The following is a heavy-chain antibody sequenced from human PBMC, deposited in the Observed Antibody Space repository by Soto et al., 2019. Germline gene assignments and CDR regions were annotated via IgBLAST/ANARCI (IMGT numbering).Heavy chain of an antibody. D-gene: IGHD5-12*01. CDR1: GGSISSGDYY. CDR3: ARVGKRWLQSFDY. J-gene: IGHJ4*02. V-gene: IGHV4-30-4*01. CDR2: IYYSGST. Sequence: QVQLQESGPGLVKPSQTLSLTCTVSGGSISSGDYYWSWIRQPPGKGLEWIGYIYYSGSTYYNPSLKSRVTISVDTSKNRFSLKLSSVTAADTAVYYCARVGKRWLQSFDYWGQGTLVTVSS.